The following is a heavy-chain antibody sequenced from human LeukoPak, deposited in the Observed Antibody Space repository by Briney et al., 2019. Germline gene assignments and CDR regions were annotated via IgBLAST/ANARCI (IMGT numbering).Heavy chain of an antibody. D-gene: IGHD1-1*01. CDR1: GGTFSSYA. Sequence: SVKVSCKASGGTFSSYAFSWVRQAPGQGLEWMGGIIPIFGSANYAQKFQGRVTITTDESTSTAYMDLSSLRSEDTAVFYCARGTTTDAFDIWGQGTMVTVSS. CDR2: IIPIFGSA. V-gene: IGHV1-69*05. J-gene: IGHJ3*02. CDR3: ARGTTTDAFDI.